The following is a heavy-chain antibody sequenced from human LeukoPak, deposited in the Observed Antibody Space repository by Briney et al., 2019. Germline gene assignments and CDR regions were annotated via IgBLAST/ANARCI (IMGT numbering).Heavy chain of an antibody. Sequence: GGSLRLSCVASGFTFGNYAMHWVRQAPGKGLEWVSLISGDVSSTYYTDSVKGRFTVSRDNSKNSLYLQMNSLRTEDTALYYCAKAGLSGWHYFDYWGQGTLVTVSS. CDR1: GFTFGNYA. CDR3: AKAGLSGWHYFDY. CDR2: ISGDVSST. D-gene: IGHD6-19*01. V-gene: IGHV3-43*02. J-gene: IGHJ4*02.